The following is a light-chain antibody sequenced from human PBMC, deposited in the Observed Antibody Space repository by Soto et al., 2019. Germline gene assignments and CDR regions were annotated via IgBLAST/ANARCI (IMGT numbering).Light chain of an antibody. V-gene: IGKV2-28*01. CDR1: QSLLHSNGYNY. CDR3: MQALQTPLT. Sequence: DIVMTQSPLSLPVTPGEPASISCRSSQSLLHSNGYNYLDWYLQKPGQSPQLLIYLGSNRASGVPDRFSGSGSGTDFTQKISRVEAEDVGFSYCMQALQTPLTFGGGTKVEIK. J-gene: IGKJ4*01. CDR2: LGS.